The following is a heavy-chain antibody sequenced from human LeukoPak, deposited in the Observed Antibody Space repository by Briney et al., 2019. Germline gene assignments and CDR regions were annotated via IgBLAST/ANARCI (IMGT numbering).Heavy chain of an antibody. V-gene: IGHV4-59*08. J-gene: IGHJ4*02. CDR1: GGSISSYY. CDR2: IYYSGST. D-gene: IGHD2-15*01. CDR3: ARHLGYCSGGSCSPLRD. Sequence: PSETLSLTCTVSGGSISSYYWSWIRQPPGKGLEWIGYIYYSGSTNYNPSLKSRVTISVDTSKNQFSLKLSSVTAADTAVYYCARHLGYCSGGSCSPLRDWGQGTLVTVSS.